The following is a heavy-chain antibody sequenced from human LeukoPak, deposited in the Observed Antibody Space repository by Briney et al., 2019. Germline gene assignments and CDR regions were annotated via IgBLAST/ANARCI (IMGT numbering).Heavy chain of an antibody. V-gene: IGHV1-46*01. CDR3: ARFIAAAGTLYYGMDV. CDR2: INPSGGST. D-gene: IGHD6-13*01. J-gene: IGHJ6*02. Sequence: ASVKVSCKASGYTFTSYYMHWVRQAPGQGLEWMGIINPSGGSTSYAQKFQGRVTMTRDTSTSTVYMELSSLRSEDTAVYYCARFIAAAGTLYYGMDVWGQGTTATVSS. CDR1: GYTFTSYY.